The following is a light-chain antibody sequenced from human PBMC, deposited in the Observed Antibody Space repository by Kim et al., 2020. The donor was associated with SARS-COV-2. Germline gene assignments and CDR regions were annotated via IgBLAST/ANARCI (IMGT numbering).Light chain of an antibody. CDR1: AWPNQY. Sequence: PEQTARITCAVYAWPNQYAYWFQQKPGQAPVLVIYEDTERPSGIPERFSGSPSGTTVTLTISGVQAEDEADYYCQSSDSSDTFWVFGGGTQLTVL. V-gene: IGLV3-25*03. J-gene: IGLJ3*02. CDR2: EDT. CDR3: QSSDSSDTFWV.